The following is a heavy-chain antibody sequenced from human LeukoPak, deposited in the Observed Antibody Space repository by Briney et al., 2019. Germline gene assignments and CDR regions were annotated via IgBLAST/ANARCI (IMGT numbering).Heavy chain of an antibody. CDR3: TSLHVATTLGAAGY. Sequence: PGGSLRLSCAASGFTFSGSAMHWVRQASGKGLDWVGRIRSKADSYATAYAASVKGRFTISRDDSKNTAYLQMNSLKTEDTAVYYCTSLHVATTLGAAGYWGQGTLVTVSS. J-gene: IGHJ4*02. CDR2: IRSKADSYAT. V-gene: IGHV3-73*01. CDR1: GFTFSGSA. D-gene: IGHD5-12*01.